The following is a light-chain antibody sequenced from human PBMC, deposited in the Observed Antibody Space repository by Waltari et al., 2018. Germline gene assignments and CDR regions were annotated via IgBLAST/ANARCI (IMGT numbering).Light chain of an antibody. J-gene: IGLJ2*01. V-gene: IGLV1-47*01. CDR1: YSHIGRHY. Sequence: QSVVTQPPSASGTPGQTVTISCSGTYSHIGRHYESWHQQLPGTAPKLLIYRNNQRPSGVPDRFSGSKSGTSASLAISGLRSEDEADYYCSVWDDSLYSVLFGGGTNLTVL. CDR2: RNN. CDR3: SVWDDSLYSVL.